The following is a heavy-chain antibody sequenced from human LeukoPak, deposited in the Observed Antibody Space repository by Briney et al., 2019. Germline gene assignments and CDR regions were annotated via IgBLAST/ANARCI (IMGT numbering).Heavy chain of an antibody. Sequence: PGGSLRLSCAASGFTFSSYAMSWVRQAPGKGLKWVSAISGSGGSTYYADSVKGRFTISRDNSKNTLYLQTNSLRAEDTAVYYCAKIEYCSSTSCYYFDYWGQGTLVTVSS. CDR2: ISGSGGST. CDR3: AKIEYCSSTSCYYFDY. J-gene: IGHJ4*02. D-gene: IGHD2-2*01. V-gene: IGHV3-23*01. CDR1: GFTFSSYA.